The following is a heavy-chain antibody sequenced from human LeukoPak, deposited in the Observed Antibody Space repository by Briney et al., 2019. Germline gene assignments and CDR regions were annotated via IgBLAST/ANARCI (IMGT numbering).Heavy chain of an antibody. Sequence: GGSLRLSCAASGFTFSDYYMSWIRQAPGKGLEWVANIKEDGSEIYYVDSVKGRFTISRDNAKNSLYLQMNSLRGEDTAVYYCAKGVYYFDYWGQGTLVTVSS. CDR2: IKEDGSEI. D-gene: IGHD3-16*01. CDR3: AKGVYYFDY. V-gene: IGHV3-7*01. J-gene: IGHJ4*02. CDR1: GFTFSDYY.